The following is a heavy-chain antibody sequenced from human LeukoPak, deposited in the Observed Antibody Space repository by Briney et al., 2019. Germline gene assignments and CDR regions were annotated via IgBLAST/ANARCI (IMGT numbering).Heavy chain of an antibody. D-gene: IGHD3-3*01. CDR3: ARVPHYDFWSGSSPLDY. Sequence: GESLKISCKGSGYSFTNYWIAWVRQMPGKGLECMGIIYPGDSDTRFSPSFQGQVSISADKSISTAYLQWSSLKASDTAMYYRARVPHYDFWSGSSPLDYWGQGTLVTVSS. V-gene: IGHV5-51*01. J-gene: IGHJ4*02. CDR2: IYPGDSDT. CDR1: GYSFTNYW.